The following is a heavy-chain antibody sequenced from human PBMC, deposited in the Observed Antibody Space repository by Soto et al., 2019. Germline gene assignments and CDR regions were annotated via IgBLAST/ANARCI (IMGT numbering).Heavy chain of an antibody. V-gene: IGHV3-23*01. Sequence: GGSLRLSCAASGFTFSSYAMSWVRQAPGKGLEWVSAISGSGGSTYYADSVKGRFTISRDNSKNTLYLQMNSLRAEDTAVYYCAKDRSRSSSWYARWFDPWGQGTLVTVSS. J-gene: IGHJ5*02. CDR1: GFTFSSYA. CDR3: AKDRSRSSSWYARWFDP. CDR2: ISGSGGST. D-gene: IGHD6-13*01.